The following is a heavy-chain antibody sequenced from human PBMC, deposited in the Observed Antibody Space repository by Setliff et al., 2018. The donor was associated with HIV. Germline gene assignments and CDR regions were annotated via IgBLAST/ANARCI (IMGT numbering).Heavy chain of an antibody. CDR3: ARVVDTSGGYWDSFYRYMDV. D-gene: IGHD3-10*01. V-gene: IGHV3-11*01. Sequence: PGGSLRLSCAASGFTFSDYYMTWIRQAPGKGLEWISYISNSRTTTSYADSVKGRFTISRDNAKHSLYLQMNSLRAEDTAVYYCARVVDTSGGYWDSFYRYMDVWGKGTTVTVSS. J-gene: IGHJ6*03. CDR2: ISNSRTTT. CDR1: GFTFSDYY.